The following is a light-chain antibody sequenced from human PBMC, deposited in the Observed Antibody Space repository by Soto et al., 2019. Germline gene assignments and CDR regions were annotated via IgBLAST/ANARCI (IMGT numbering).Light chain of an antibody. CDR1: QAIRND. CDR2: GSS. J-gene: IGKJ3*01. Sequence: DIQMTQSPSSLSASVGDRVTITCRASQAIRNDLAWYQQKPGRAPKRLIYGSSSLQSGVPSRFSGSRSGTDFTLTVSSLQPEDLATYYCQQLFMYPPTFGPGTKVDIK. V-gene: IGKV1-17*01. CDR3: QQLFMYPPT.